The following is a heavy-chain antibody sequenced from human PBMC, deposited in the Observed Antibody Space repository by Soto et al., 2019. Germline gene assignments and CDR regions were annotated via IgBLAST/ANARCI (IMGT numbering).Heavy chain of an antibody. Sequence: PSETQSHTCAFSGGSIRSSNWWSWVRQPPGKGLEWIGEIYHSGSTNYNPSLKSRVTISVDKSKNQFSLKLSSVTAADTAVYYCARSGTGTTIYYYYGMDVWGQGTTVTVSS. D-gene: IGHD1-7*01. J-gene: IGHJ6*02. CDR1: GGSIRSSNW. CDR2: IYHSGST. CDR3: ARSGTGTTIYYYYGMDV. V-gene: IGHV4-4*02.